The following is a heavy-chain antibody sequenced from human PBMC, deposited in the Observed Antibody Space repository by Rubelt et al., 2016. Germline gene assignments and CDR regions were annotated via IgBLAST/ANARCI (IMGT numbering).Heavy chain of an antibody. J-gene: IGHJ3*02. V-gene: IGHV4-34*01. CDR1: GGSFSGYY. CDR2: INHSGST. CDR3: ASGSSEWLMDAFDI. D-gene: IGHD6-19*01. Sequence: QVQLQQWGAGLLKPSETLSLTCAVYGGSFSGYYWSWIRQPPGKGLEWIGEINHSGSTNYNPSLKRRVTKSVATSKNQCSRKLSSGTAADTAVYYCASGSSEWLMDAFDIWGQGTMVTVSS.